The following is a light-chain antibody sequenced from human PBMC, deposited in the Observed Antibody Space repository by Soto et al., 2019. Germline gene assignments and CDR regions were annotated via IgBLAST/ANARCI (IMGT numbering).Light chain of an antibody. V-gene: IGKV1-5*01. CDR3: QQYDSFSVT. Sequence: DIQMTQSPSTLSATAGDRFTITCLAIQSISAWLAWYQQKPGKAPKLLIYDASSLESGVPPRFRGSGSGTEFTLTISSLQPEDFETYYCQQYDSFSVTFGQGTKVDIK. CDR2: DAS. CDR1: QSISAW. J-gene: IGKJ1*01.